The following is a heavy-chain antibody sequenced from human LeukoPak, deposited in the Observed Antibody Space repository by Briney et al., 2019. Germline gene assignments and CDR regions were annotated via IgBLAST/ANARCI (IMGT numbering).Heavy chain of an antibody. Sequence: PGRSLRLSCAASGFTFSSYAMHWVRQAPGKGLEWVAVISYDGSNKYYADSVKGRFTISRDNSKNTLCLQMNSLRAEDTAVYYCARASTLRFLIDYWGQGTLVTVSS. J-gene: IGHJ4*02. CDR2: ISYDGSNK. CDR1: GFTFSSYA. V-gene: IGHV3-30*04. D-gene: IGHD3-3*01. CDR3: ARASTLRFLIDY.